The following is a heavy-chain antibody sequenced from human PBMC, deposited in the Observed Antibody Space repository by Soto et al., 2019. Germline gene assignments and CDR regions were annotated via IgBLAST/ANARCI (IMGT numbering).Heavy chain of an antibody. CDR3: ARLGAVVDYGGKKGLDY. CDR1: GHTFTSYY. J-gene: IGHJ4*02. V-gene: IGHV1-46*01. CDR2: INPSGGST. D-gene: IGHD4-17*01. Sequence: ASVKVSCKASGHTFTSYYMHWVRQAPGQGLEWMGIINPSGGSTSYAQKFQGRVTMTRDTSTSTVYMELSSLRSEDTAVYYCARLGAVVDYGGKKGLDYWGQGTLVTVSS.